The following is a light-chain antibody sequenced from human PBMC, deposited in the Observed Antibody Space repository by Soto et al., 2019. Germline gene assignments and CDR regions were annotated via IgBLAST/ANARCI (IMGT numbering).Light chain of an antibody. CDR3: CSFAGSYTLGV. CDR1: SSDVGVYNY. CDR2: DVS. J-gene: IGLJ2*01. Sequence: QSVLTQPRSVSGSPGQSVTISCTGTSSDVGVYNYVSWYQHHPGKAPKLMIYDVSKRPSGVPDRFSGSKSGNTASLTISGLQAEDEAEYYCCSFAGSYTLGVFGGGTKLTVL. V-gene: IGLV2-11*01.